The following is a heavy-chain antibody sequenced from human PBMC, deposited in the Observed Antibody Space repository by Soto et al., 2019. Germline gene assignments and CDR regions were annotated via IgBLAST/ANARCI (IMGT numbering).Heavy chain of an antibody. CDR1: GFTFSSYS. CDR2: ISSSSSYI. D-gene: IGHD3-22*01. CDR3: ARGGDYYDSSGYYPYYYYGMDV. V-gene: IGHV3-21*01. J-gene: IGHJ6*02. Sequence: EVQLVESGGGLVKPGGSLRLSCAASGFTFSSYSMNWVRQAPGKGLEWVSSISSSSSYIYYADSVKGRFTISRDNAKNSLYLQMNSLRAEDTAVYYCARGGDYYDSSGYYPYYYYGMDVWGQGTTVTVSS.